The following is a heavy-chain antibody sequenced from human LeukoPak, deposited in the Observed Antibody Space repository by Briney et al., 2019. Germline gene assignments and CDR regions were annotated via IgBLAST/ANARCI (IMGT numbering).Heavy chain of an antibody. D-gene: IGHD3-22*01. V-gene: IGHV1-2*06. CDR2: INPNSGGT. Sequence: ASVKVSCKASGYTFTGYYMHWVRQAPGQGLEWMGRINPNSGGTNYAQEFQGRVTITRDTSISTAYMELSRLRSDDTAVYYCAREGGFLITMIPRSDYYYMDVWGKGTTVTVSS. CDR3: AREGGFLITMIPRSDYYYMDV. CDR1: GYTFTGYY. J-gene: IGHJ6*03.